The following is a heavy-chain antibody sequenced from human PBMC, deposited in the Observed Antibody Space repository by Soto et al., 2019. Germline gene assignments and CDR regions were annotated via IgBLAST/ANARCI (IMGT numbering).Heavy chain of an antibody. CDR2: IYYSGST. J-gene: IGHJ4*01. V-gene: IGHV4-31*03. CDR1: GGSLSSGAYY. CDR3: ARTNYFESTGPFDY. D-gene: IGHD2-8*02. Sequence: PSETLSLACTVSGGSLSSGAYYWSWIRQHPGKGLEWIGYIYYSGSTYYNPSLESRVTLSVDTSRKQFSLKVSSVTAADTAMYYCARTNYFESTGPFDYWG.